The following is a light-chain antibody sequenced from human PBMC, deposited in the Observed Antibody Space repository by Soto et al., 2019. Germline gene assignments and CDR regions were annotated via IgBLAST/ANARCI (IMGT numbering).Light chain of an antibody. Sequence: QSALTQPASVSGSPGQSITISCTGTSSDLGAYDFVSWYQHSPGKAPKLVTFDVTHRPPGISDRFSGSKSAHTASLTISGLQASDEAFYYRSSYTTRSTLVFGGGTKLTVL. J-gene: IGLJ2*01. CDR2: DVT. CDR1: SSDLGAYDF. CDR3: SSYTTRSTLV. V-gene: IGLV2-14*01.